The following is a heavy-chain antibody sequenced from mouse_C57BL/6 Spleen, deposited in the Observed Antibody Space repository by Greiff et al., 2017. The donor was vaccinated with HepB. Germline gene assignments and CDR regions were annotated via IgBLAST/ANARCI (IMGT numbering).Heavy chain of an antibody. CDR2: IDPETGGT. Sequence: VKLMESGAELVRPGASVTLSCKASGYTFTDYEMHWVKQTPVHGLEWIGAIDPETGGTAYNQKFKGKAILTADKSSSTAYMELRSLTSEDSAVYYCTNYGSSYGAWFAYWGQGTLVTVSA. V-gene: IGHV1-15*01. J-gene: IGHJ3*01. CDR3: TNYGSSYGAWFAY. CDR1: GYTFTDYE. D-gene: IGHD1-1*01.